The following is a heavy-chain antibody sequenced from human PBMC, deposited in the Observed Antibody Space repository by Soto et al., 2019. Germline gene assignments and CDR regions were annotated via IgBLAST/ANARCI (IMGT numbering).Heavy chain of an antibody. D-gene: IGHD3-10*01. CDR2: INAGNGNT. J-gene: IGHJ4*02. CDR1: GYTFTSYA. CDR3: ARDGNYYGSGSPTH. V-gene: IGHV1-3*01. Sequence: ASVKVSCKASGYTFTSYAMHWVREAPGQRLEWMGWINAGNGNTKYSQKFQGRVTITRDTSASTAYMELSSLRSEDTAVYYCARDGNYYGSGSPTHWGQGTLVTV.